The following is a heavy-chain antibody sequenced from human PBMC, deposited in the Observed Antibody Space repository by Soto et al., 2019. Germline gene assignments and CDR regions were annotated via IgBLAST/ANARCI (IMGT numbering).Heavy chain of an antibody. CDR1: GGSISSYY. D-gene: IGHD3-22*01. J-gene: IGHJ5*02. CDR3: ARATYYYDSSWFDP. Sequence: ASETLSLTCTVSGGSISSYYWSWIRQPPGKGLEWIGYIYYSGSTNYNPSLKSRVTISVDTSKNQFSLKLSSVTAADTAVYYCARATYYYDSSWFDPWGQGTQVTVSS. V-gene: IGHV4-59*01. CDR2: IYYSGST.